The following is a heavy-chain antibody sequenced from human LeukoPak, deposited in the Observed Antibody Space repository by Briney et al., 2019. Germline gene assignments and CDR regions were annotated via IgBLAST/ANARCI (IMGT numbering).Heavy chain of an antibody. D-gene: IGHD2-15*01. CDR3: ASGIYCSGGSCYSAFGY. J-gene: IGHJ4*02. CDR1: AFTFSRYA. CDR2: ISYDGSHK. V-gene: IGHV3-30*04. Sequence: PGGSLRLSCAASAFTFSRYAMHWVRQAPGKGLECVTLISYDGSHKDYADSVKGRFTISRDNSKNTLYLQMNSLRAEDTAVYYCASGIYCSGGSCYSAFGYWGQGTLVTVSS.